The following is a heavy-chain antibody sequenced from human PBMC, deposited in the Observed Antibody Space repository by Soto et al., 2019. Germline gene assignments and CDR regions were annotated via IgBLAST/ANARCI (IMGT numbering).Heavy chain of an antibody. CDR2: ISAYNGNT. CDR1: GYTFTSYG. V-gene: IGHV1-18*04. Sequence: ASVKVSCKASGYTFTSYGISWVRQAPGQGLEWMGWISAYNGNTNYAQKLQGRVTMTTDTSTSTAYMELRSLRSDDTAVYYSARDDNYYGSGSYLLYYGMDVWGQGTTVTVSS. J-gene: IGHJ6*02. D-gene: IGHD3-10*01. CDR3: ARDDNYYGSGSYLLYYGMDV.